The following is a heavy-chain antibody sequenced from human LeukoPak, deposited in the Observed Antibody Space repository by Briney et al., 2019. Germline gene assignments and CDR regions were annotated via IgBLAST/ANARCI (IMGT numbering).Heavy chain of an antibody. Sequence: KTGGSLRLSCAASGFTFNNYAMSWVRQAPGKGLEWVSYISSSSSYTNYADSVKGRFTISRDNAKNSLYLQMNSLRAEDTAVYYCARSYGDSDYWGQGTLVTVSS. D-gene: IGHD4-17*01. CDR1: GFTFNNYA. CDR2: ISSSSSYT. J-gene: IGHJ4*02. CDR3: ARSYGDSDY. V-gene: IGHV3-11*06.